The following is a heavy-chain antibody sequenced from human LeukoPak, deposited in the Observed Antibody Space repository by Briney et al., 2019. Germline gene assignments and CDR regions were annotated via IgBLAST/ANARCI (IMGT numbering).Heavy chain of an antibody. J-gene: IGHJ5*02. V-gene: IGHV4-34*01. Sequence: PSETLSLTCAVYGGSFSGYYWSWIRQPPGKGLEWIGEINHSGSTNYNPSLKSRVTISVDTSKNQFSLKLSSVTAADTAVYYCARETSGYGSGHANWFDPWGQGTLVTVSS. CDR3: ARETSGYGSGHANWFDP. CDR1: GGSFSGYY. CDR2: INHSGST. D-gene: IGHD3-10*01.